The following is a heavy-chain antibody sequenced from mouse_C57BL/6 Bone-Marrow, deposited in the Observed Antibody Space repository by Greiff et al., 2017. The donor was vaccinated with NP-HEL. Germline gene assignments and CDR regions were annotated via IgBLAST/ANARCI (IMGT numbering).Heavy chain of an antibody. CDR3: VRGGLYYYYAMDY. D-gene: IGHD2-1*01. Sequence: EVQLVESGGGLVQPKGSLKLSCAASGFSFNTYAMNWVRQAPGKGLEWVARIRSKSNNYATYYADSVKDRFTISRDDSESMLYLQMNNLKTEDTAMYYCVRGGLYYYYAMDYWGQGTSVTVSS. V-gene: IGHV10-1*01. CDR1: GFSFNTYA. CDR2: IRSKSNNYAT. J-gene: IGHJ4*01.